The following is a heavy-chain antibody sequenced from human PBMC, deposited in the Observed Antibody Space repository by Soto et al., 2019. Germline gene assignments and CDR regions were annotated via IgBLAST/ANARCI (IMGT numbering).Heavy chain of an antibody. Sequence: SETLSLTCTVSGASISSGGYYWSWIRQHPGKGLEWIGFIYYSGSTYYNPSLKSRVTISLDTSKNQFSLKLSSVTAADTAVYYCARAPPRDGYNLSFWGRGTLVTVSS. CDR3: ARAPPRDGYNLSF. CDR2: IYYSGST. D-gene: IGHD5-12*01. V-gene: IGHV4-31*03. CDR1: GASISSGGYY. J-gene: IGHJ4*02.